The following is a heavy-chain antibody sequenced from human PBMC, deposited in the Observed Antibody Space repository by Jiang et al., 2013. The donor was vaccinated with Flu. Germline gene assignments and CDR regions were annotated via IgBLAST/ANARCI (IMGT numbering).Heavy chain of an antibody. J-gene: IGHJ4*02. V-gene: IGHV4-59*12. CDR2: IYEGGVT. CDR3: ARGYSYNLDGNYGGFDY. D-gene: IGHD2-21*01. CDR1: GASTAHYY. Sequence: PGLVKPSETLSLTCSISGASTAHYYWNWIRHVPEGRDWSGLGFIYEGGVTKYNPSLKSRVTMSVDSSRDKLSLRLTSVTAADTAVYFCARGYSYNLDGNYGGFDYWGQGIRVSVSS.